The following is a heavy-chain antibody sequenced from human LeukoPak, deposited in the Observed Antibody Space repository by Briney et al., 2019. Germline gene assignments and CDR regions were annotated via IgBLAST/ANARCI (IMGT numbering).Heavy chain of an antibody. D-gene: IGHD3-10*01. CDR1: GYTFTTYD. Sequence: ASVKVSCKTSGYTFTTYDINWVRQATGQGLEWMGWMNPNSGNTGYAQKFQGRLTLTRDNSVSTAYMELSSLRSEDTAVYFCVRGVKHSGYWFDPWGQGTRVTVSP. CDR3: VRGVKHSGYWFDP. J-gene: IGHJ5*02. CDR2: MNPNSGNT. V-gene: IGHV1-8*01.